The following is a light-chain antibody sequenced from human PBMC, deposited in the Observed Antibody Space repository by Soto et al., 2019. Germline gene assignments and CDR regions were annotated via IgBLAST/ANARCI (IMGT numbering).Light chain of an antibody. CDR2: GAS. Sequence: EIVLTQSPGTLSFSPGERATLSCRAIQSVSSSYLAWYQQKPGQAPRLLIYGASSRATGIPDRFSGSGSGTDFTLTISRLEPEDFAVYYCQQYGSSPTWTFGQGTKADIK. V-gene: IGKV3-20*01. J-gene: IGKJ1*01. CDR1: QSVSSSY. CDR3: QQYGSSPTWT.